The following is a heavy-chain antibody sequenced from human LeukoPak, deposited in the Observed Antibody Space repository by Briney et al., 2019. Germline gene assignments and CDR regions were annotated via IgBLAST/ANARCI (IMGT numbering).Heavy chain of an antibody. V-gene: IGHV1-18*01. J-gene: IGHJ6*03. CDR3: ARGIAGPTLLYYYYMDV. CDR1: GYTFTSYG. Sequence: ASVKVSCKASGYTFTSYGISWVRQAPGQGLEWMGWISAYNGNTNYAQKLQGRVTMTTDTSTSTAYMELRSLRSDDTAVYYCARGIAGPTLLYYYYMDVWGKGTTVTISS. CDR2: ISAYNGNT. D-gene: IGHD6-13*01.